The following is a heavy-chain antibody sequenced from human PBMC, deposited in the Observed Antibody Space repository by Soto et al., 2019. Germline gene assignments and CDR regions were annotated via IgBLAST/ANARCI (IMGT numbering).Heavy chain of an antibody. CDR1: GGTFSSYT. D-gene: IGHD1-1*01. CDR2: IIPILGIA. CDR3: ARARLSITTGWFDP. V-gene: IGHV1-69*02. Sequence: QVQLVHSGAEVKKPGSSVKVSCKASGGTFSSYTISWVRQAPGQGLEWMGRIIPILGIANYAQKFQGRVTITADKSTSTAYMELSSLRSDDTAVYYCARARLSITTGWFDPWGQGTLVTVSS. J-gene: IGHJ5*02.